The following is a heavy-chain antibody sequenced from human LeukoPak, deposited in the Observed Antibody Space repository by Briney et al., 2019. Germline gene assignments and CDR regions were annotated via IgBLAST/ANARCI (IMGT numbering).Heavy chain of an antibody. V-gene: IGHV3-21*01. CDR2: ITSSSSHI. D-gene: IGHD3-9*01. J-gene: IGHJ4*02. Sequence: GGSLRLSCAASGFTFSSYSMNWVRQAPGKGLEWVSSITSSSSHIYYADSVKGRFTISRDNAKNSLYLQMNSLRAEDTAVYYCARVRLVTDYWGQGTLVTVSS. CDR3: ARVRLVTDY. CDR1: GFTFSSYS.